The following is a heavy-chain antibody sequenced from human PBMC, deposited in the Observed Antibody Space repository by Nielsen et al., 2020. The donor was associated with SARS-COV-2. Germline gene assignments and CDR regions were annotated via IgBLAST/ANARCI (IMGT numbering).Heavy chain of an antibody. CDR1: GGSISSSSYY. CDR2: IYYSGST. Sequence: SETLSLTCTVSGGSISSSSYYWGWIRQPPGKGLEWIGSIYYSGSTYYNPSLKSRVTISVDTSKNQFSLKLSSVTAADTAVYYCARHENYYDFWSGYSRPFDYWGQGTLVTVSS. J-gene: IGHJ4*02. CDR3: ARHENYYDFWSGYSRPFDY. V-gene: IGHV4-39*01. D-gene: IGHD3-3*01.